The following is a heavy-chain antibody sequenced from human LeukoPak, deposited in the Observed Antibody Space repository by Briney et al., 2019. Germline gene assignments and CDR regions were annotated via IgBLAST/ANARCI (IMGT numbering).Heavy chain of an antibody. CDR1: GFTFDDYA. CDR2: ISGDGGST. V-gene: IGHV3-43*02. Sequence: GGSLRLSCAASGFTFDDYAMHWVRQAPGKGLEWVSLISGDGGSTYYADSVKGRFTISRDNSKNSLYLQMNSLTTEDTALYYCAKKLRSTSGFSDHWGQGTLVTVSS. CDR3: AKKLRSTSGFSDH. J-gene: IGHJ4*02. D-gene: IGHD1-1*01.